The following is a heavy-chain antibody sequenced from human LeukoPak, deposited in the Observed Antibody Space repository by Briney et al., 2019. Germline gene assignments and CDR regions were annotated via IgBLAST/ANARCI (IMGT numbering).Heavy chain of an antibody. Sequence: GGSLRLSCAASGFTFSDSYMHWVRQASGKGLEWVGLIRTKTRNYAATYAESVKGRFTISRDNSKNTLYLQMSSLRAEDTAVYYCVKDRYYYDSTPVGAFDIWGLGTMVTVSS. CDR2: IRTKTRNYAA. V-gene: IGHV3-73*01. CDR1: GFTFSDSY. J-gene: IGHJ3*02. CDR3: VKDRYYYDSTPVGAFDI. D-gene: IGHD3-22*01.